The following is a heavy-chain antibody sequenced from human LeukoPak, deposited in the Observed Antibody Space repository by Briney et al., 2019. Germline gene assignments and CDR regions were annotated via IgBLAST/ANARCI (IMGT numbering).Heavy chain of an antibody. J-gene: IGHJ4*02. CDR2: IYYSGST. CDR1: GGSISSGDYY. CDR3: ASGDIDGIRYDY. Sequence: PSETLSLTRTVSGGSISSGDYYWSWIRQPPGKGLEWIGYIYYSGSTYYNPSLKSRVTISVDTSKNQFSLKLSSVTAADTAVYYCASGDIDGIRYDYWGQGNLVTVSS. D-gene: IGHD2-15*01. V-gene: IGHV4-30-4*08.